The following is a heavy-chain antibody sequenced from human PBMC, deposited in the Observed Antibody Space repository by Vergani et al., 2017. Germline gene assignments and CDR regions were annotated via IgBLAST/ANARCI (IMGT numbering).Heavy chain of an antibody. Sequence: QVQLQQWGAGLLKPSETLSLTCDVYGGSFSGYYWTWIRQPPGKGLEWIGEINHSGSTNYNPSLKSRVTISVDTSKNQFSLKLSSVTAADTAVYYCASCPPSSGWYSFWGQGTLVTVSS. CDR1: GGSFSGYY. CDR2: INHSGST. J-gene: IGHJ4*02. D-gene: IGHD6-19*01. CDR3: ASCPPSSGWYSF. V-gene: IGHV4-34*01.